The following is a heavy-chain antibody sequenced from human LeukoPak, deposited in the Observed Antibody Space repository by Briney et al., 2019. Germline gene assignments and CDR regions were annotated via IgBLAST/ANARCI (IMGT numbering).Heavy chain of an antibody. CDR2: ISSSSSYI. CDR3: ARDSYYYDSSGYYRTAYDY. CDR1: GFTFSSYS. V-gene: IGHV3-21*01. Sequence: PGGSLRLSCAASGFTFSSYSMSWVRQAPGKGLEWVSSISSSSSYIYYADSVKGRFTISRDNAKNSLYLQMNSLRAEDTAVYYCARDSYYYDSSGYYRTAYDYWGQGTLVTVSS. D-gene: IGHD3-22*01. J-gene: IGHJ4*02.